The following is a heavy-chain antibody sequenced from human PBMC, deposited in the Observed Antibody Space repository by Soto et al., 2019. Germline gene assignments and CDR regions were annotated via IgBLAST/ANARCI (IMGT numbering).Heavy chain of an antibody. CDR1: GGSFSNYY. J-gene: IGHJ2*01. V-gene: IGHV4-34*01. CDR2: INHGGST. Sequence: QVQLQQWGAGLLKPSETLSLTCAVYGGSFSNYYWSWIRQPPGKGLEWIGEINHGGSTNYNPSLKSRVTISVDTSKNQFSLKLSSVAAADTAVYYCARGGIVVVVAATNWCFDLWGRGTPVTVSS. D-gene: IGHD2-15*01. CDR3: ARGGIVVVVAATNWCFDL.